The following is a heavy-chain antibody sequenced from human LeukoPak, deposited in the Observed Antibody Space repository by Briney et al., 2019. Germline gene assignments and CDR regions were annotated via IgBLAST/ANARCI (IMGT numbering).Heavy chain of an antibody. CDR3: ARRSGEYSHPYDY. CDR1: GFTVSSNS. J-gene: IGHJ4*02. D-gene: IGHD4-17*01. Sequence: GGSLRLSCTVSGFTVSSNSMSWVRQAPGKGLEWVSFIYSGGNTHYSDSAKGRFTISRDNSKNTLYLQMSSLRADDTAVYYCARRSGEYSHPYDYWGQGTLVTVSS. V-gene: IGHV3-53*01. CDR2: IYSGGNT.